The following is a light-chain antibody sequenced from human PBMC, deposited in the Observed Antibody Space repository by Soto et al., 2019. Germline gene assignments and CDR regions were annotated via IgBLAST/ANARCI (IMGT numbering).Light chain of an antibody. CDR2: DAS. J-gene: IGKJ1*01. CDR1: QSISSW. Sequence: DIQMTQFPSSLSASFGDTGTINCRANQSISSWLAWYQQKPGQTPKLLIYDASTLETGVPSRFAGSEAETEFTLTISGLQPDDFANYYCQQCSSYPWTFGQWTRVEIK. V-gene: IGKV1-5*01. CDR3: QQCSSYPWT.